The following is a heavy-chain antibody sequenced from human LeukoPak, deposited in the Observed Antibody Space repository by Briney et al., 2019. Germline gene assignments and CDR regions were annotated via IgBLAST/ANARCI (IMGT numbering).Heavy chain of an antibody. CDR3: ARGVGAGSSSWYQDY. D-gene: IGHD6-13*01. Sequence: ASVKVSCKASGYTFTGYYMHWVRQAPGQGLEWMGWINPNSGGTNYAQKFQGRVTMTGDTSISTAYMELSSLRSEDTAVYYCARGVGAGSSSWYQDYWGQGTLVTVSS. J-gene: IGHJ4*02. V-gene: IGHV1-2*02. CDR1: GYTFTGYY. CDR2: INPNSGGT.